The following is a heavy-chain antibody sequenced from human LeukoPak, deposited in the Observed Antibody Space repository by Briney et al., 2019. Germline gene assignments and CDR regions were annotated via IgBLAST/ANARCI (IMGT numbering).Heavy chain of an antibody. Sequence: PSETLSLTCTVSGGSISSGGYYWSWIRQHPGKGLEWIGYIYYSGSTYYNPSLKSRVTISVDTSKNQFSLKLSSVTAADTAVYYCARDGTAMVRRAFDIWGQGTMVTVSS. D-gene: IGHD5-18*01. J-gene: IGHJ3*02. V-gene: IGHV4-31*03. CDR2: IYYSGST. CDR3: ARDGTAMVRRAFDI. CDR1: GGSISSGGYY.